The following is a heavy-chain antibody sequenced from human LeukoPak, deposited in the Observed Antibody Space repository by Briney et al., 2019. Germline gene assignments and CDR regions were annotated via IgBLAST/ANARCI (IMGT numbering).Heavy chain of an antibody. Sequence: ASVKVSCKASGYTFTGYYMHWVRQAPGQGLEWMGWINPNSGGTNYAQKFQGRVTITADKSTSTAYMELSSLRSEDTAVYYCVYGLSYYYYYYMDVWGKGTTVTVSS. J-gene: IGHJ6*03. D-gene: IGHD2/OR15-2a*01. CDR3: VYGLSYYYYYYMDV. CDR1: GYTFTGYY. CDR2: INPNSGGT. V-gene: IGHV1-2*02.